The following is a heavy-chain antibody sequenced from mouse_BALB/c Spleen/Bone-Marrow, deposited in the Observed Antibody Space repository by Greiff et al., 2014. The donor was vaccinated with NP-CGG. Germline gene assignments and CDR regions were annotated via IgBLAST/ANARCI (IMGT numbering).Heavy chain of an antibody. J-gene: IGHJ2*01. CDR1: GFTFSSYA. Sequence: VQLKESGGGLVKPGGSLKLSCAASGFTFSSYAMSWVRQSPEKRLEWVAEISSGDSYTYYPDTVTGRFTISRDNAKNTLYLEMSSLRSEDTAMYYCARDRGYFDYWGQGTTLTVSS. CDR2: ISSGDSYT. D-gene: IGHD3-1*01. V-gene: IGHV5-9-4*01. CDR3: ARDRGYFDY.